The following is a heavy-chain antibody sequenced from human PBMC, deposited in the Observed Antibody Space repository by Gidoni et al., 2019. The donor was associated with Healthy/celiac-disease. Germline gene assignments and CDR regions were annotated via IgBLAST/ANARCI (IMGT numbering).Heavy chain of an antibody. Sequence: QVQLQQWGAGLLKPSETLSLTCPVYGGSFSGYYWSWIRQPPGKGLEWIGEINHSGSTNYNPSLKSRVTISVDTSKNQFSLKLSSVTAADTAVYYCARGPEITMVRGPFHYWGQGTLVTVSS. CDR3: ARGPEITMVRGPFHY. CDR2: INHSGST. D-gene: IGHD3-10*01. CDR1: GGSFSGYY. V-gene: IGHV4-34*01. J-gene: IGHJ4*02.